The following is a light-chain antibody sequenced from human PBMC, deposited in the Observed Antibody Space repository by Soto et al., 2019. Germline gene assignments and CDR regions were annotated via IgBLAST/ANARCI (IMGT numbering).Light chain of an antibody. CDR1: QSIETF. J-gene: IGKJ1*01. Sequence: DIQMTPSPSSLSASVGDRVTIACRASQSIETFLNWYQQKPGKAPKLLIYSASSLQSGVPSRFSGSGSGTDFTLSISSLQPEDFATYYCQQSYSILWTFGQGTKVEIK. V-gene: IGKV1-39*01. CDR2: SAS. CDR3: QQSYSILWT.